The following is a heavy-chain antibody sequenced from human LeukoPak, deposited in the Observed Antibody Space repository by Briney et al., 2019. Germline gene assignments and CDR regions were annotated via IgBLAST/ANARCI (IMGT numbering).Heavy chain of an antibody. D-gene: IGHD3-22*01. V-gene: IGHV1-69*04. Sequence: SVKVSCKASGGTFSSYAISWVRQAPGQGLEWMGRIIPILGIANYAQKSQGRVTITADKSTSTAYMELSSLRSEDTAVYYCARVPGSYYDSSGYYQGVDYWGQGTLVTVSS. CDR2: IIPILGIA. CDR3: ARVPGSYYDSSGYYQGVDY. CDR1: GGTFSSYA. J-gene: IGHJ4*02.